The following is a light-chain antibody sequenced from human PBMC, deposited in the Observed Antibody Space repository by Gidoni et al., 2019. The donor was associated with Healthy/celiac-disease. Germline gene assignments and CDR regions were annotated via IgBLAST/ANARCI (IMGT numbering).Light chain of an antibody. CDR3: QQRSNWPPTWT. CDR2: DAS. V-gene: IGKV3-11*01. CDR1: QSFSSY. Sequence: EIVLTQSPAPLSLSPGERATLSCRASQSFSSYLAWYQQKPGQAPRLLIYDASNRATGIPARFSGSGSGTDFTLTISSLEPEDFAVYYCQQRSNWPPTWTFGQGTKVEIK. J-gene: IGKJ1*01.